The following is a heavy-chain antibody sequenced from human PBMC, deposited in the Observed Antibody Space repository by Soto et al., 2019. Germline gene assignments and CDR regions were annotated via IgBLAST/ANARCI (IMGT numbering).Heavy chain of an antibody. Sequence: PSETLSLTCTVSGGSISSSSYYWGWIRQPPGKGLEWIGSIYYGGSTHYNPSLKSRVTISVDTSKNQFSLKLSSVTAADTAVYYCARQAPRGYSGYVPLLRDGAVGPVGYFDYWGQGTLVTVSS. CDR2: IYYGGST. V-gene: IGHV4-39*01. CDR3: ARQAPRGYSGYVPLLRDGAVGPVGYFDY. J-gene: IGHJ4*02. D-gene: IGHD5-12*01. CDR1: GGSISSSSYY.